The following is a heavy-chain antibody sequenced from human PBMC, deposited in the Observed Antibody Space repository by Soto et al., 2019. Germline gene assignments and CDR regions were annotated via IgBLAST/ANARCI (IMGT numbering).Heavy chain of an antibody. CDR3: ARAKRITMIVVVIMAAFDI. V-gene: IGHV4-31*03. Sequence: PSETLSLTCTVSGGSISSGGYCWSWIRQHPGKGLEWIGYIYYSGSTYYNPSLECRVTISVDTSKNQFSLKLSSVTAADTAVYYCARAKRITMIVVVIMAAFDIWGQGTMVTVSS. J-gene: IGHJ3*02. CDR2: IYYSGST. D-gene: IGHD3-22*01. CDR1: GGSISSGGYC.